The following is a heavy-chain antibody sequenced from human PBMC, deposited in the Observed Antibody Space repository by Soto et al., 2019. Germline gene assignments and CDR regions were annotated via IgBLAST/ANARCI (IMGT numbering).Heavy chain of an antibody. D-gene: IGHD2-2*01. Sequence: SETLSLTCTVSGGSISSYYWSWIRQPPGKGLEWIGYIYYSGSTNYNPSLKSRVTISVDTSKNQFSLKLSSVTAADTAVYYCARSGDTVVVPAAGEFDYWGQGTLVTVSS. V-gene: IGHV4-59*01. CDR1: GGSISSYY. J-gene: IGHJ4*02. CDR2: IYYSGST. CDR3: ARSGDTVVVPAAGEFDY.